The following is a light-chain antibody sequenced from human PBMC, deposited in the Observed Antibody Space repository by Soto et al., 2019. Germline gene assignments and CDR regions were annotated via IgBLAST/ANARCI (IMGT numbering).Light chain of an antibody. Sequence: QSVLTQPASVSGSPGQSITISCTGTSSDVGCYNYVSWYQQHPGKAPKLMIYDVSNRPSGISNRFSGSKSGNTASLTISGLQAEDEAVYYCSSYTGSSTLVLFGGGTKVTVL. J-gene: IGLJ2*01. CDR2: DVS. CDR1: SSDVGCYNY. CDR3: SSYTGSSTLVL. V-gene: IGLV2-14*01.